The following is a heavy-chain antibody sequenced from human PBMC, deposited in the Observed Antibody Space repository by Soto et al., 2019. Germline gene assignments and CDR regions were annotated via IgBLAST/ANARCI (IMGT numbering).Heavy chain of an antibody. V-gene: IGHV4-59*01. J-gene: IGHJ4*02. Sequence: QVQLQEXXPGXXXXXXXXSLTCTVSGGSISNYYWSWIRQPPGKGLEWIGYIYYTGSTNYNPSLKSRVTISVDTSENQFSLRLSSVTAADTAIYYCARGRHWLDYWGQGTLVTVSS. CDR1: GGSISNYY. D-gene: IGHD6-19*01. CDR2: IYYTGST. CDR3: ARGRHWLDY.